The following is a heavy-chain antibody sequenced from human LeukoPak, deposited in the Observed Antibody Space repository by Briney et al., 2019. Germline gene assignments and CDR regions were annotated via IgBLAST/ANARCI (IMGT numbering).Heavy chain of an antibody. CDR1: GGTFSSYA. D-gene: IGHD6-19*01. Sequence: SVTVSCKASGGTFSSYAISWVRQAPGQGLEWMGRIIPILGIANYAQKFQGRVTITADKSTSTAYMELSSLRSEDTAVYYCAREGIAVAGTSWFDPWGQGTLVTVSS. CDR3: AREGIAVAGTSWFDP. V-gene: IGHV1-69*04. J-gene: IGHJ5*02. CDR2: IIPILGIA.